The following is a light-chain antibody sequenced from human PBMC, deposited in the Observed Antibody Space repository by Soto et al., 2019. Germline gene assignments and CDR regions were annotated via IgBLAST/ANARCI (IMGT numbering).Light chain of an antibody. J-gene: IGKJ1*01. V-gene: IGKV3-20*01. CDR2: GTS. CDR1: RTVGRSY. CDR3: QQYDSVPPWT. Sequence: ETVLTQSPDIMYLSPGERATLSCRASRTVGRSYLAWYQQKPGQAPRLLIFGTSTRATAIPDRFSGGGSGTDFTLTISSLDPEDYAVYFCQQYDSVPPWTFGQGNRVEV.